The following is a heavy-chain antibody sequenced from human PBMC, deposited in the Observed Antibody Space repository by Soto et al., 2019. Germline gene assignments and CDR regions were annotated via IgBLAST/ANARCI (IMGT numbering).Heavy chain of an antibody. CDR3: AKSWGCDDYYH. CDR2: IYLTGST. J-gene: IGHJ4*02. Sequence: ADTLSLSFYVSCESHQSGAHYWTWIRQSPGSGLEWMGHIYLTGSTDYNTSLRSRLTLSLDASKNDFSLTLGSVNAVDTGVYFGAKSWGCDDYYHWGKGPLVTVSS. D-gene: IGHD2-21*02. V-gene: IGHV4-61*03. CDR1: CESHQSGAHY.